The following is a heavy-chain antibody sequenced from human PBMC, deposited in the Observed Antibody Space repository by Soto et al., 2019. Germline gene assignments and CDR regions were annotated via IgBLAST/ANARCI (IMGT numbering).Heavy chain of an antibody. D-gene: IGHD3-3*02. CDR2: IYYSGST. V-gene: IGHV4-59*08. CDR3: ARLGAFYQSPAP. Sequence: SETLSLTCTVSGGSISPRYWSWIRQPPGKGLEWIGFIYYSGSTNYNPSLKSRATISVDMSKNQFSLKLTSVTAADSAVYYCARLGAFYQSPAPWGPETLVTVSS. CDR1: GGSISPRY. J-gene: IGHJ5*02.